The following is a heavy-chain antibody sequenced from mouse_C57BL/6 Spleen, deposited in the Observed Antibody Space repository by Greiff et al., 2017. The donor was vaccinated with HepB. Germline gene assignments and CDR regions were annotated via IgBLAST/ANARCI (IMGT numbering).Heavy chain of an antibody. CDR3: ARRGNYGSGGNWYFDV. D-gene: IGHD1-1*01. CDR1: GYAFSSSW. Sequence: VKLQQSGPELVKPGASVKISCKASGYAFSSSWMNWVKQRPGKGLEWIGRIYPGDGDTNYNGKFKGKATLTADKSSSTAYMQLSSLTSEDSAVYFCARRGNYGSGGNWYFDVWGTGTTVTVSS. J-gene: IGHJ1*03. CDR2: IYPGDGDT. V-gene: IGHV1-82*01.